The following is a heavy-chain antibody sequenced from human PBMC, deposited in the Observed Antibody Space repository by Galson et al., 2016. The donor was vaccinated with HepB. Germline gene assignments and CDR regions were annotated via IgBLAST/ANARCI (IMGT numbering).Heavy chain of an antibody. V-gene: IGHV3-33*06. D-gene: IGHD3-16*01. CDR3: AKAAWGGGASEAYDFDH. Sequence: SLRLSCAASGFTFSIYGMHWVRQAPGKGLEWVAVIWYDGSNQYYADSVKGRLTISRDNSKNTLYLQMNSLRAEDTAVYYCAKAAWGGGASEAYDFDHWGQGTLVSVSS. J-gene: IGHJ4*02. CDR2: IWYDGSNQ. CDR1: GFTFSIYG.